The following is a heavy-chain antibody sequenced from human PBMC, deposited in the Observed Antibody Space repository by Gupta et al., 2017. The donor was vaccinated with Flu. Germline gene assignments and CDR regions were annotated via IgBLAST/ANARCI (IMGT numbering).Heavy chain of an antibody. V-gene: IGHV3-53*04. D-gene: IGHD3-16*01. Sequence: EVQLVESGGGLVQPGGSLRLSCAVSGFSVNYFYMSWVRQAPGKGLEWVSIIYYSGTTYYANSVKGRFTISRDNSKNTIYLQMNGLTIEDTAVYYCARGGGWGSHPFDYWGQGTLVTVSS. CDR2: IYYSGTT. J-gene: IGHJ4*02. CDR3: ARGGGWGSHPFDY. CDR1: GFSVNYFY.